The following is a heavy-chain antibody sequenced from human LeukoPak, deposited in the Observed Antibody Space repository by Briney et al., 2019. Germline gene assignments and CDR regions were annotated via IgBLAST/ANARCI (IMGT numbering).Heavy chain of an antibody. J-gene: IGHJ5*02. CDR1: GGSFSGYY. CDR3: ARHMTTVTFNWFDP. CDR2: INHSGST. D-gene: IGHD4-17*01. V-gene: IGHV4-34*01. Sequence: PSETLSLTCAVYGGSFSGYYWSWIRQPPGKGLECIGEINHSGSTNYNPSLKSRVTISVDTSKNQFSLKLSSVTAADTAVYYCARHMTTVTFNWFDPWGQGTLVTVSS.